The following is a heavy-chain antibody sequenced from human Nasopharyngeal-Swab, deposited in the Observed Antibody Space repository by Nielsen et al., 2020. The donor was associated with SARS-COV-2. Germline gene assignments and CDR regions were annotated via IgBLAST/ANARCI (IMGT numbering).Heavy chain of an antibody. CDR3: AKDRNSAYYYYYMDV. Sequence: WIRQPPGKGLEWVSSVSGRDSTYYADSVKGRFTISRDISKSTLYLQMNSLRAEDTAVYYCAKDRNSAYYYYYMDVWGKGTTVTVSS. V-gene: IGHV3-23*01. D-gene: IGHD1-26*01. CDR2: VSGRDST. J-gene: IGHJ6*03.